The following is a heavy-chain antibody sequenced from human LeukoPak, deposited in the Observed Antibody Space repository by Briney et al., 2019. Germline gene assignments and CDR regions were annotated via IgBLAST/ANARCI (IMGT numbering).Heavy chain of an antibody. V-gene: IGHV1-2*02. D-gene: IGHD3-3*01. CDR3: ARGGNTFFGVVDY. J-gene: IGHJ4*02. Sequence: GASVKVSCKASGYTFTGYYMHWVRQAPGRGLEWMRWINPNSGDSNYAQNFQGRVTMTRDTSITTAYMELRRLRSDDTAVYYCARGGNTFFGVVDYWGQGTRVTVSS. CDR2: INPNSGDS. CDR1: GYTFTGYY.